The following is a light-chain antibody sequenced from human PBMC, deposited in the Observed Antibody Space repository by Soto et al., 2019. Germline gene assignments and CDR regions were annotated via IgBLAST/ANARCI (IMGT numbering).Light chain of an antibody. CDR1: QSVDNRF. V-gene: IGKV3-20*01. J-gene: IGKJ2*01. CDR2: GTS. Sequence: EIVLTQSPGTLSLSPGDRATLSCRAGQSVDNRFLAWYQQKPGQAPRLLIYGTSTRATGIPDRFSGSASGTDFTLTITRLEPEAFAVYYCQRYDGSPFYTFGQGTKVEIK. CDR3: QRYDGSPFYT.